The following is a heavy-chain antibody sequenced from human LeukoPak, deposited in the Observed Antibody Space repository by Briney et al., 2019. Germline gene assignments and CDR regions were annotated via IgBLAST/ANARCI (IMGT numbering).Heavy chain of an antibody. J-gene: IGHJ5*02. Sequence: AGGSLRLSCAASGFTFSSYAMSWVRQAPGKGLEWVSAISGSGGSTYYADSVKGRFTISRGNSKNTLYLQMNSLRAEDTAVYYCARDLDYGSGSYCPWFDPWGQGTLVTVSS. D-gene: IGHD3-10*01. CDR2: ISGSGGST. V-gene: IGHV3-23*01. CDR1: GFTFSSYA. CDR3: ARDLDYGSGSYCPWFDP.